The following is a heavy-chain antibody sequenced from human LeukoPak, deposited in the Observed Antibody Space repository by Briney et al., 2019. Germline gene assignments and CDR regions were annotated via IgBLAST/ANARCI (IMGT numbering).Heavy chain of an antibody. J-gene: IGHJ6*03. Sequence: SETLSLTCAVSGGSISSSAWWTWVRQSSKGLEWIGEINDRGTINYNPSLQRRVSVSVDKSKNQFSLKLSSVTAADTAVYYCARTNFWSGYYTVSPHYYYYYMDVWGKGTTVTVSS. D-gene: IGHD3-3*01. CDR1: GGSISSSAW. CDR2: INDRGTI. V-gene: IGHV4-4*02. CDR3: ARTNFWSGYYTVSPHYYYYYMDV.